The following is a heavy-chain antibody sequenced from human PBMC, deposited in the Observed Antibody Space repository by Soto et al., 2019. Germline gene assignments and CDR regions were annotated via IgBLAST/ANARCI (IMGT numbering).Heavy chain of an antibody. Sequence: SSETLSLTCTVSGGSISSGDYYWSWIRQPPGKGLEWIGYIYYSGSTYYNPSLKSRVTISVDTSKNQFSLKLSSVTAADTAVYYCAGLGYCSGGSCYPYYYYGMDVWGQGTTVTVSS. CDR1: GGSISSGDYY. V-gene: IGHV4-30-4*01. CDR2: IYYSGST. J-gene: IGHJ6*02. D-gene: IGHD2-15*01. CDR3: AGLGYCSGGSCYPYYYYGMDV.